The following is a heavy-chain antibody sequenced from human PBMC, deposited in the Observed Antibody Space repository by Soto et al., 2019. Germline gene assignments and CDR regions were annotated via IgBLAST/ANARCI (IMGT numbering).Heavy chain of an antibody. Sequence: PGVSLRLSCAASGFTFNSFTMHWVRQAPGKGLEWVAVISHDGSHKYSADSVKGRFTISRDDSKNTLYLQMSSLRVEDTAIYYCATWEERYFQDWGQGTLVTVSS. CDR2: ISHDGSHK. CDR3: ATWEERYFQD. V-gene: IGHV3-30-3*01. J-gene: IGHJ1*01. D-gene: IGHD1-26*01. CDR1: GFTFNSFT.